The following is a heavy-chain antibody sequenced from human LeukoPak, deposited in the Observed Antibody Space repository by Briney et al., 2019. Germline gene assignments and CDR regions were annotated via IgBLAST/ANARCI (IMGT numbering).Heavy chain of an antibody. J-gene: IGHJ4*02. CDR1: GFTVSSNY. D-gene: IGHD3-10*01. Sequence: PGGSLRLSCAASGFTVSSNYMNWVRQAPGKGLEWVSSISSSSSYIYYADSVKGRFTISRDNAKNSLYLQMNSLRAEDTAVYYCARDHPLGGDPYWGQGTLVTVSS. V-gene: IGHV3-21*01. CDR2: ISSSSSYI. CDR3: ARDHPLGGDPY.